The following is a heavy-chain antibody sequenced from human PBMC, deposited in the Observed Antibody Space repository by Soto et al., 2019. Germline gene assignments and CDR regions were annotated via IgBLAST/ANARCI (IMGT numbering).Heavy chain of an antibody. CDR2: ISYDGSIK. J-gene: IGHJ4*02. CDR3: AKDEGVGATLGLPSGNDY. Sequence: QVQLVESGGGVVQPGRSLRLSCAASGFTFSCCAMHWVRQAPGKGLEWVAVISYDGSIKYYADSVKGRFTISRDNXKXTXXRQMNSLSFEDTAVYFCAKDEGVGATLGLPSGNDYWGQGTLVTVSS. CDR1: GFTFSCCA. D-gene: IGHD1-26*01. V-gene: IGHV3-30*18.